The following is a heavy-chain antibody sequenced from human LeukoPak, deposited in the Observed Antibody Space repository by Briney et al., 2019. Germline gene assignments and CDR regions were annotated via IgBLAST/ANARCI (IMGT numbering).Heavy chain of an antibody. CDR1: GFTFSNYA. J-gene: IGHJ4*02. D-gene: IGHD3-9*01. Sequence: GGSLRLSCAASGFTFSNYAMTWVRQAPGEGLEWVSGISGSSGITYYADSVKGRFTISRDISKNMLYLQMNSLRAEDTAVYHCAKGAYYDILTGYLLDYWGQGTLVTVSS. CDR2: ISGSSGIT. CDR3: AKGAYYDILTGYLLDY. V-gene: IGHV3-23*01.